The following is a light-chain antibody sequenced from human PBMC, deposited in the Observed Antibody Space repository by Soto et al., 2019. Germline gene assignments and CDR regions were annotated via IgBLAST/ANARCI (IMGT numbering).Light chain of an antibody. CDR3: QAADSSLSALYV. CDR2: EVS. Sequence: QSALTQPASVSGSPGQSITISCTGTSSDVGGYDFVSWYQQHPGKAPKFLIYEVSNRPSGVSNRFSGSKSGNTASLTISGLQSEDEADYYCQAADSSLSALYVFGTGTKLTVL. V-gene: IGLV2-14*01. CDR1: SSDVGGYDF. J-gene: IGLJ1*01.